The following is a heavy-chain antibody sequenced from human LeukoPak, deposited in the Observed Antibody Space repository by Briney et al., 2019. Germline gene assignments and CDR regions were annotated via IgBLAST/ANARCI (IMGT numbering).Heavy chain of an antibody. CDR3: ARGRSPPRHYYGMDV. Sequence: ASVKVSCKASGYTFTDYYMYWVRQAPGQGLEWMGWINPNGGSTNYAPNFQGRVTMTRDTSINTAYMELSRLRSDDTAVYYCARGRSPPRHYYGMDVWGQGTTVTVSS. J-gene: IGHJ6*02. CDR2: INPNGGST. CDR1: GYTFTDYY. V-gene: IGHV1-2*02. D-gene: IGHD6-13*01.